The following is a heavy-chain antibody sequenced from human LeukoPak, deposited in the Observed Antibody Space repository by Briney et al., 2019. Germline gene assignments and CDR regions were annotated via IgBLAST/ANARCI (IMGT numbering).Heavy chain of an antibody. D-gene: IGHD3-10*01. J-gene: IGHJ4*02. Sequence: ETLSLTCTVSGGSVSSGSYYWSWVRQAPGKGLEWVSVIYSGGSTYYADSVKGRFTISRDNSKNTLYLQMNSLRAEDTAVYYCARDRGDWGFDYWGQGTLVTVSS. CDR3: ARDRGDWGFDY. CDR2: IYSGGST. V-gene: IGHV3-53*01. CDR1: GGSVSSGSYY.